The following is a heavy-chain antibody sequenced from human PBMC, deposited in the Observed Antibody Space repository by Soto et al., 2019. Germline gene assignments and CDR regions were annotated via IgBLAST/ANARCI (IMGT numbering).Heavy chain of an antibody. D-gene: IGHD3-16*01. V-gene: IGHV3-30*03. CDR1: GVTFKDYG. Sequence: WGSLRLPCGAPGVTFKDYGMHLVRQAPGRGLQWVAVISYDGKQTYYADYVKGRFTFSKDKSRRTLFLQMNSLRVDDTAVYCCARDGWGSKWYFDLCCRATVV. CDR3: ARDGWGSKWYFDL. J-gene: IGHJ2*01. CDR2: ISYDGKQT.